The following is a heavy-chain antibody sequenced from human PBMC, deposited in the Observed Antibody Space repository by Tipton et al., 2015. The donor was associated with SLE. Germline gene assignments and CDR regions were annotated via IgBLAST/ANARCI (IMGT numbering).Heavy chain of an antibody. D-gene: IGHD3-9*01. CDR3: AKDEVLRYFDYLFPARD. CDR2: IRYDGSNK. V-gene: IGHV3-30*02. J-gene: IGHJ4*02. CDR1: GFTFSTYG. Sequence: SLRLSCATSGFTFSTYGMHWVRQAPGKGLEWVAFIRYDGSNKYYADSVKGRFTISRDNSKNTLYLQMNSLRVEDTAVYYCAKDEVLRYFDYLFPARDWGQGTLVTVSS.